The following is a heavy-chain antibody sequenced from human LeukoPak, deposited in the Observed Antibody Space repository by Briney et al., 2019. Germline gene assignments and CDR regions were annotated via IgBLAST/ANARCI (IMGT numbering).Heavy chain of an antibody. CDR3: ANSRGHGSGNL. D-gene: IGHD3-10*01. CDR1: GFTFSSYA. J-gene: IGHJ5*02. V-gene: IGHV3-23*01. CDR2: ISGSGDRT. Sequence: PGGSLGLSCAASGFTFSSYAMSWVRQAPGKGLEWVSGISGSGDRTYYADAVKGRFTISRDNSKNTVYLQMDSLRAEDTAVYYCANSRGHGSGNLWGQGTLVTVSS.